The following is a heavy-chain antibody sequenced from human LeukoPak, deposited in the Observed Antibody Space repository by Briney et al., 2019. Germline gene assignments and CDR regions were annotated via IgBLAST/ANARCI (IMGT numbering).Heavy chain of an antibody. CDR3: ARTKGGYSSGWYYSHYYYYMDV. J-gene: IGHJ6*03. D-gene: IGHD6-19*01. V-gene: IGHV4-34*01. CDR2: IDHNGNT. Sequence: SETLSLTCAVYGGSFSGYYWTWIRQPPGRGLEWVGEIDHNGNTNYNPSLKSRVTISVDTSKNQFSLKLSSVTAADTAVYYCARTKGGYSSGWYYSHYYYYMDVWGKGTTVTISS. CDR1: GGSFSGYY.